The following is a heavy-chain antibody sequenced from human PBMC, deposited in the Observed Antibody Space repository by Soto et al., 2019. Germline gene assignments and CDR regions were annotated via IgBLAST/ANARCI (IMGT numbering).Heavy chain of an antibody. J-gene: IGHJ5*02. V-gene: IGHV3-23*01. D-gene: IGHD6-6*01. Sequence: GGSLRLSCAASGFTFSSYAMSWVRQAPGKGLEWVSAISGSGGSTYYADSVKGRFTISRDNSKNTLYLQMNSLRAEDTAVYYCAKDSFEYSSSSSAWFDPWGQGTLVTVSS. CDR1: GFTFSSYA. CDR3: AKDSFEYSSSSSAWFDP. CDR2: ISGSGGST.